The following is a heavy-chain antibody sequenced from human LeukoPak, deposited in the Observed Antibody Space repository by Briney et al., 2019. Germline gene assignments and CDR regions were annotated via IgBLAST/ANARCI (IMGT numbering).Heavy chain of an antibody. CDR3: ARDITVWLSSPDY. J-gene: IGHJ4*02. V-gene: IGHV1-46*01. CDR2: INPSGGST. D-gene: IGHD3-16*02. CDR1: GYTYTSYY. Sequence: PSVKVSCNASGYTYTSYYMHWVRQAPGQGLEWMGIINPSGGSTSYAQKFQGRVTMTRDTSTSTVYMELSSLRSEDTAVYYCARDITVWLSSPDYCGQGTLVTVSS.